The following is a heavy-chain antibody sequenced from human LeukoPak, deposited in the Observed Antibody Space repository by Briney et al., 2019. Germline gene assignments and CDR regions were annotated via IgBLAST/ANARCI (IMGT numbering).Heavy chain of an antibody. CDR3: ARAARRYAPFDL. V-gene: IGHV3-21*05. CDR1: GFPLSAFP. CDR2: ISTSGNSI. D-gene: IGHD3-16*01. Sequence: SGEPLRLSCGASGFPLSAFPLNWVPQAPGKGLEWGSYISTSGNSIFYADSVEGRFTISRDNAKNSLSLQVNSLRAEDTAVYHWARAARRYAPFDLWGQGTLVTVSS. J-gene: IGHJ4*02.